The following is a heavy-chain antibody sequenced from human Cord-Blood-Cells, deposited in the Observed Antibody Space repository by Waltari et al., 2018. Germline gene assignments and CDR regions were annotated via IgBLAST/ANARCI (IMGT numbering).Heavy chain of an antibody. V-gene: IGHV4-38-2*02. CDR2: IYHSGST. CDR3: ARAGIWDDNWFDP. J-gene: IGHJ5*02. Sequence: QVQLQASGPGMVTPSETLSLTCPAPGYSIRRGYYWGWIRQPPGKGLEWIGSIYHSGSTYYNPSLKSRVTISVDTSKNQFSLKLSSVTAADTAVYYGARAGIWDDNWFDPWCQGTLVTVSS. D-gene: IGHD2-15*01. CDR1: GYSIRRGYY.